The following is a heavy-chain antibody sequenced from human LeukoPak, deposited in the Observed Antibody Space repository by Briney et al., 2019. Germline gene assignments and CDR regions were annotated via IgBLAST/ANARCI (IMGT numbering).Heavy chain of an antibody. V-gene: IGHV1-3*01. D-gene: IGHD4-17*01. CDR2: INAGNGNT. Sequence: ASVKVSCKASGYTFTTYAMHWVRQAPGQRLEWMGWINAGNGNTKYSQKFQGRVTITSDTSASTAYMELSSLRSEDTAVYHCARPDYGDTPPRYWGQGTLVTVSS. J-gene: IGHJ4*02. CDR1: GYTFTTYA. CDR3: ARPDYGDTPPRY.